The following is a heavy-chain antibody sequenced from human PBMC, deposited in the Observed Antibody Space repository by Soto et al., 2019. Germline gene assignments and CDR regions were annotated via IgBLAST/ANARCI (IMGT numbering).Heavy chain of an antibody. Sequence: GPGPKRASETLSLTCTVSGGSISSYYWSWIRQPPGKGLEWIGYIYYSGSTNYNPSLKSRVTISVDTSKNQFSLKLSSVTDADTAVYYCASWGVWGQGTTVTVSS. CDR1: GGSISSYY. CDR2: IYYSGST. J-gene: IGHJ6*02. D-gene: IGHD3-16*01. CDR3: ASWGV. V-gene: IGHV4-59*01.